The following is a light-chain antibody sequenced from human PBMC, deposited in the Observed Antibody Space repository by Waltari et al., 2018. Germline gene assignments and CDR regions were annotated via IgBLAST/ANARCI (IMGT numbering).Light chain of an antibody. CDR1: QDIATD. CDR3: LQDYSYPRT. CDR2: VAS. V-gene: IGKV1-6*01. J-gene: IGKJ1*01. Sequence: AIQMTQSPSSLSASVGDRVTITCRASQDIATDLGWYQQKPGKPPKLLIYVASSLQSGVPSRCSGSGSGTDFSLTISSLQPEDFATYYCLQDYSYPRTFGQGTKVEVK.